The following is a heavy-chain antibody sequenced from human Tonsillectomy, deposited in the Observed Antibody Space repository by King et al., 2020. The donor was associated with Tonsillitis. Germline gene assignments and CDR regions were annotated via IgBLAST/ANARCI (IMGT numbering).Heavy chain of an antibody. V-gene: IGHV3-66*01. D-gene: IGHD3-3*01. Sequence: QLVQSGGGLVQPGGSLRLSCAASGFTVSSNYMSWVRQAPGKGLEWVSIIYSTGNTYYADSVKGRFTISRDNSKNTLYLQMNSLRAEDTAVYYCASALVFGVVDIWGQGTMVTVSS. CDR2: IYSTGNT. CDR3: ASALVFGVVDI. J-gene: IGHJ3*02. CDR1: GFTVSSNY.